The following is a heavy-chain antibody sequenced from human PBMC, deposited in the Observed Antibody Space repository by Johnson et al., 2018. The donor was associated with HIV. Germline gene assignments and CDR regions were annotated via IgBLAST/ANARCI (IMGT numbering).Heavy chain of an antibody. CDR3: ARQHYDDSSGQGGGLDI. CDR1: GFTFNNFA. J-gene: IGHJ3*02. CDR2: ISYDGSNK. D-gene: IGHD3-22*01. Sequence: QVQLVESGGGVVRPGGSLRLSCAASGFTFNNFAMHWVRQAPGKGLEWVALISYDGSNKYYADSVKGRFTISRDNSKNTLYLQMNSLRAEDTAVYYCARQHYDDSSGQGGGLDIWGQGTMVTVSS. V-gene: IGHV3-30-3*01.